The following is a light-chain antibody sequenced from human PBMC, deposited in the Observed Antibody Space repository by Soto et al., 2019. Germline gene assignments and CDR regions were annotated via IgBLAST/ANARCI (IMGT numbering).Light chain of an antibody. CDR2: DVT. CDR1: SSDVGTHGY. CDR3: MCYAGGNNWV. Sequence: QSALTQPPSASGSPGQSVTISCTGTSSDVGTHGYVSWYQQHAGKALKLMIYDVTKRPSGVPDRFSGSKSANTASLTVSGLQAEDEADYYCMCYAGGNNWVFGGGTKVTVL. V-gene: IGLV2-8*01. J-gene: IGLJ3*02.